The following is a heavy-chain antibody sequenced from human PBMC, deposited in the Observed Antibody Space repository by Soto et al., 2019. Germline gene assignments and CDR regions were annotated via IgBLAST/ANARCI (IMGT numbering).Heavy chain of an antibody. D-gene: IGHD2-2*01. J-gene: IGHJ5*02. CDR1: GYTLTELS. CDR3: ARVVPGAEAWFGP. Sequence: ASVKVSCKVSGYTLTELSMHWVRQAPGKGLEWMGGFDPEDGETIYSQKFQGRVTVTTDTSTTTAYMELRSLRSDDTAVYYCARVVPGAEAWFGPWGQGTMVTVSS. CDR2: FDPEDGET. V-gene: IGHV1-24*01.